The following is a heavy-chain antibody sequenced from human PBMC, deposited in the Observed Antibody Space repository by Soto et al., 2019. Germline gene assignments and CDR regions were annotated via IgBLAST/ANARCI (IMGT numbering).Heavy chain of an antibody. J-gene: IGHJ4*02. Sequence: QVQLVQSGAEVKKPGSSVKVSCKASGGTFSSYTISWVRQAPGQGLEWMGRIIPILGIANYAQKFQGRVTITADKSTSTAYMELSRLRSEDTAVYYCARDAGAVAHYYFDYWGQGTLVTVSS. CDR2: IIPILGIA. V-gene: IGHV1-69*08. CDR3: ARDAGAVAHYYFDY. D-gene: IGHD6-19*01. CDR1: GGTFSSYT.